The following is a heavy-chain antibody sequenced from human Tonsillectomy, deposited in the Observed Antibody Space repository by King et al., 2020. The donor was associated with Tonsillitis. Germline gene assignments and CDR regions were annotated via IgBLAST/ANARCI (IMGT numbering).Heavy chain of an antibody. CDR1: GFTFNNYG. Sequence: QLVESGGGVVQPGRSLRLSCAASGFTFNNYGMHWVRPAPGKGLEWVAVIWYDGDNRYYRDSVKGRFTISRDNSKNTLFLQMNSLRAEDTAVYYCARDLDPYGGNPGFDYWGQGTLVAVSS. J-gene: IGHJ4*02. V-gene: IGHV3-33*08. D-gene: IGHD4-23*01. CDR2: IWYDGDNR. CDR3: ARDLDPYGGNPGFDY.